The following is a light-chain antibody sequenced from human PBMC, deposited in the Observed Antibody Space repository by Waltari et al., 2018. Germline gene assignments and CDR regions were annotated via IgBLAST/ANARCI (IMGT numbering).Light chain of an antibody. J-gene: IGKJ1*01. CDR3: MQSTHWPWT. Sequence: IVMTQTPLSLPVTPGEPAPIPCRSSQSLVNSDDGYTYLDWFVQKPGQSPRRLIYKVSNWDSGVPDRFSGSGSGTDFTLKISRVEAEDVGIYYCMQSTHWPWTFGQGTKVEIK. CDR1: QSLVNSDDGYTY. V-gene: IGKV2D-30*01. CDR2: KVS.